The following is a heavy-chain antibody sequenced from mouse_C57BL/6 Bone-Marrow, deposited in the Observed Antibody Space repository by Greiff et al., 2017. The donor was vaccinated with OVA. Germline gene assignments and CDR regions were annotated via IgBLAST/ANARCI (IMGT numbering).Heavy chain of an antibody. CDR2: INSDGGST. J-gene: IGHJ4*01. Sequence: EVQGVESGGGLVQPGESLKLSCESNEYEFPSHDMSWVRKTPEKRLELVAAINSDGGSTYYPDTMARRFIISRDNTKKNLYLEMSSLMSEDTALYYCSRHCPYALDYWGQGTSVTVSS. V-gene: IGHV5-2*01. CDR1: EYEFPSHD. CDR3: SRHCPYALDY.